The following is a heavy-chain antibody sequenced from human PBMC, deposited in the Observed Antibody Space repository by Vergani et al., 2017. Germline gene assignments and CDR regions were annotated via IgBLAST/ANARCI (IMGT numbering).Heavy chain of an antibody. CDR2: INNNGDST. CDR3: GRGSDNYN. Sequence: EVQLLQSEGAVVQPGGSLRLSCVASGFTFSSHAMSWVRQGHGQGLEWVSSINNNGDSTHYADSVKGRFTITRDNSKNTMYLQMNSLRVEDTAVYYCGRGSDNYNWGQGTLVTVSS. V-gene: IGHV3-23*01. CDR1: GFTFSSHA. D-gene: IGHD5-24*01. J-gene: IGHJ4*02.